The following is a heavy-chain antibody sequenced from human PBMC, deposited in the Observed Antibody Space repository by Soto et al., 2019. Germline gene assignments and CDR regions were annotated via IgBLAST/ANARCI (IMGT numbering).Heavy chain of an antibody. Sequence: QLQLQESGPGLVKPSETLSLTCTVSGGSISSTTYYWGWIRQPPGKGLEWIGSIYYSGSTHYSPSLESRVTTSVDTSKNQFSLRLTSVTAADTAMYYCARQRFTVIVGPCEFDYWGQGTLVTVSS. V-gene: IGHV4-39*01. CDR3: ARQRFTVIVGPCEFDY. D-gene: IGHD3-22*01. J-gene: IGHJ4*02. CDR2: IYYSGST. CDR1: GGSISSTTYY.